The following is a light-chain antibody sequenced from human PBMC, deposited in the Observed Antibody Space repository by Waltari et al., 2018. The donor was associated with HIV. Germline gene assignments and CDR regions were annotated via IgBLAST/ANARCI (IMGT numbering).Light chain of an antibody. CDR3: QSYDSSLTTWV. CDR2: GNS. Sequence: QSVLTQPPSVSGAPGQRVTISCTGSSSNIGAGYDVHWYQQLPGTAPKLLIYGNSNRPSGVPYRFSGAKSGTSASLAITGLQAADEADYYCQSYDSSLTTWVFGGGTKLTVL. V-gene: IGLV1-40*01. J-gene: IGLJ3*02. CDR1: SSNIGAGYD.